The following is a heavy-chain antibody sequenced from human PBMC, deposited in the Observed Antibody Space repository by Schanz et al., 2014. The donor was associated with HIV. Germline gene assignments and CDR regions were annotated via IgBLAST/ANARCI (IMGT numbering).Heavy chain of an antibody. D-gene: IGHD3-10*01. Sequence: QVQLVESGGGVVQPGRSLRLSCLTSGFTFSNYGMFWVRQAPGKGLEWVAVIWYDGGIKYYADPAKGRFTISRDNSKNAVYLQMNSLRAEDTAVYYCAKGFPDNNHSYFRYWGQGTLVTVSS. CDR3: AKGFPDNNHSYFRY. CDR1: GFTFSNYG. J-gene: IGHJ4*02. V-gene: IGHV3-33*06. CDR2: IWYDGGIK.